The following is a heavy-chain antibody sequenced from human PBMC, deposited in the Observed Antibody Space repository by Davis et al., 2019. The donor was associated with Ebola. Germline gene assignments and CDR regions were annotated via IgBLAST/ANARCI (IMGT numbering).Heavy chain of an antibody. Sequence: PGGSLRLSCAASGFTFSSYGMHWVRQAPGKGLEWVAVIWYDGSNKYYADSVKGRFTISRDNSKNTVFLQMNSLRAEDTGAYYCARDLGIYDIPQAPHYWGQGTLVTVSS. CDR2: IWYDGSNK. V-gene: IGHV3-33*01. CDR3: ARDLGIYDIPQAPHY. D-gene: IGHD3-9*01. J-gene: IGHJ4*02. CDR1: GFTFSSYG.